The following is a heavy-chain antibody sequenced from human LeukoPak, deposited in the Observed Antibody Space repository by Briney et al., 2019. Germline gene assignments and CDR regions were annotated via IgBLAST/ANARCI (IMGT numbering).Heavy chain of an antibody. Sequence: GRSLRLSCAASGFTFNSYAMHWVCQAPGEGLEWVAVIAFDGSNKYYADSVKGRFTISRDNSKNTLYLQMNSLRAEDTAVYYCAREIVLMMYPTGFDYWGQGTLVTVSS. CDR3: AREIVLMMYPTGFDY. D-gene: IGHD2-8*01. CDR1: GFTFNSYA. CDR2: IAFDGSNK. J-gene: IGHJ4*02. V-gene: IGHV3-30-3*01.